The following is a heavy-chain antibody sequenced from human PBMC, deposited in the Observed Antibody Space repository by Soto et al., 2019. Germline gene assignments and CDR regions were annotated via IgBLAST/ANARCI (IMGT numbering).Heavy chain of an antibody. Sequence: PGGALRLSCAAPGFTFSSYSMNWVRPAPGKGLEWVSYISSSSSTIYYADSVKGRFTISRDNAKNSLYLQMNSLRAEDTAVYYCAREDDYLNWFDPWGQGTLVTVSS. CDR3: AREDDYLNWFDP. V-gene: IGHV3-48*01. CDR1: GFTFSSYS. CDR2: ISSSSSTI. J-gene: IGHJ5*02. D-gene: IGHD4-17*01.